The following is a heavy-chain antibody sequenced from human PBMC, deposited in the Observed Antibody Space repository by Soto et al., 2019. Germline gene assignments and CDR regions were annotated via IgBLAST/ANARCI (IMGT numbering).Heavy chain of an antibody. V-gene: IGHV3-23*01. CDR1: GFTFSNYA. CDR2: ISASGSNT. D-gene: IGHD7-27*01. J-gene: IGHJ6*02. Sequence: GGSLRLSCAASGFTFSNYAMTWVRQAPGKGLEWVSKISASGSNTYYADSVKGRFTMSRDNSKNTLYLQMNSLRAEDTAVYYCARDHWGDYYYYGMDVWGQGTTVTVSS. CDR3: ARDHWGDYYYYGMDV.